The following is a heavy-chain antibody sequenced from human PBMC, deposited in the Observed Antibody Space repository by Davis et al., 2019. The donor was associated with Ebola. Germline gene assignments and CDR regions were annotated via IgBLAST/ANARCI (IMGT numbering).Heavy chain of an antibody. CDR2: IKEDGSEK. CDR1: GFTFSRSW. CDR3: ANLEWVNPDY. D-gene: IGHD3-3*01. V-gene: IGHV3-7*03. Sequence: PGGSLRLSCVASGFTFSRSWMNWVRQAPGQGLEWVASIKEDGSEKYHVHSVEGRFTISRDNAKSSLYLQMNSLRAEDTAVYYCANLEWVNPDYWGQGVLVTVSS. J-gene: IGHJ4*02.